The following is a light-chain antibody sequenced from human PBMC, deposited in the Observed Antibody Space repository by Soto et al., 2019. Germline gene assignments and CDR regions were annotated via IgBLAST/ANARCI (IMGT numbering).Light chain of an antibody. V-gene: IGKV1-5*01. CDR1: QSISSW. Sequence: GDRVTITCRASQSISSWLAWYQQKPGKVPKLLIYDASSLESGVPSRFSGSGSETEFTLTISGLQPGDSATYYCQQYNSYSPTFGQGTKVDIK. J-gene: IGKJ1*01. CDR2: DAS. CDR3: QQYNSYSPT.